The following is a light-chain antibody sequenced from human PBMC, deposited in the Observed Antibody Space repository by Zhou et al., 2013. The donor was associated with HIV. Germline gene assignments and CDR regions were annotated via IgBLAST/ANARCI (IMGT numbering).Light chain of an antibody. CDR2: KVS. CDR3: MQGTHWPWT. V-gene: IGKV2-30*02. Sequence: DVVLTQSPLSLSVTLGQPASISCRASQSLVHSDGNTYLNWFQQRPGQSPRRLIYKVSNRDSGVPDRVSGSGSGTDFTLKISRVEAEDVGIYYCMQGTHWPWTFGPGTKVEIE. CDR1: QSLVHSDGNTY. J-gene: IGKJ1*01.